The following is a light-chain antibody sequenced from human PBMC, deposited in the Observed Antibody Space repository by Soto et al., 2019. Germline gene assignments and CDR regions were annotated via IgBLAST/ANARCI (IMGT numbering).Light chain of an antibody. J-gene: IGKJ1*01. V-gene: IGKV3-15*01. CDR1: QSVSSN. Sequence: EIVMTQSPATLSVSPGERATLSCRASQSVSSNLAWYQQKPGRAPRPLIYGASTRATGIPARFSGSGSGTEFTLTISSLQSEDFAVYYCQQYNNWLWTFGQGTKVDIK. CDR2: GAS. CDR3: QQYNNWLWT.